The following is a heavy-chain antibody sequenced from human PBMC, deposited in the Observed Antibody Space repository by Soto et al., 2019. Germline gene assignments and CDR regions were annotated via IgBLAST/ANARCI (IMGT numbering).Heavy chain of an antibody. Sequence: QVQLVQSGAEVKKPGSSVKVSCKASGGTFSNYAITWVRQAPGQGLEWLGRIIPIFGTTDYAQKFQGRVTITAHEATNAANMELSSLRSDDTAVSYCSKDRGRERYIGNCFDPWGQGTLVTVSS. CDR1: GGTFSNYA. J-gene: IGHJ5*02. D-gene: IGHD1-26*01. V-gene: IGHV1-69*15. CDR3: SKDRGRERYIGNCFDP. CDR2: IIPIFGTT.